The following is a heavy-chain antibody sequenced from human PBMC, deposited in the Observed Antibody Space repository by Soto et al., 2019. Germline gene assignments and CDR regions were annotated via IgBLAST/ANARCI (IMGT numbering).Heavy chain of an antibody. D-gene: IGHD3-3*01. CDR3: ARETKYYDFWSGYVNYYYYGMDV. Sequence: SETLSLTCTVSGGSVSSGSYYWSWIRQPPGKGLEWIGYIYYSGSTNYNPSLKSRVTISVDTSKNQFSLKLSSVTAADTAVYYCARETKYYDFWSGYVNYYYYGMDVWGQGTTVTVFS. CDR1: GGSVSSGSYY. J-gene: IGHJ6*02. CDR2: IYYSGST. V-gene: IGHV4-61*01.